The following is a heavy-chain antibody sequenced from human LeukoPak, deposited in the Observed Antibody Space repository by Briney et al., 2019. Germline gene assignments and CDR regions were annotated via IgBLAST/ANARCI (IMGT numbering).Heavy chain of an antibody. D-gene: IGHD3-10*01. V-gene: IGHV3-64*01. J-gene: IGHJ4*02. CDR2: ISSNGGST. Sequence: GGSLRLSCAASGFTFSVSVMHWVRQAPGKGLEYVPVISSNGGSTSYANSVKGRFTISRDNSKNTLYLQMGSLRAEDMAVYYCARDLSGGGLDYWGQGTLVTVSS. CDR1: GFTFSVSV. CDR3: ARDLSGGGLDY.